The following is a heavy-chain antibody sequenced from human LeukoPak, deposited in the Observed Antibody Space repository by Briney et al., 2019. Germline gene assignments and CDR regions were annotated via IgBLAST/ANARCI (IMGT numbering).Heavy chain of an antibody. CDR1: GFTFSSFA. CDR2: TSGSGGDT. V-gene: IGHV3-23*01. Sequence: PGGSLRPSCAASGFTFSSFAMIWVRQAPGKGLEWVSGTSGSGGDTYYADSVKGRFTVSRDNSKSTLYLQMTSLRAEDTAVYFCAKVRFDSSGYYYTYYYYGMDVWGQGTTVTVSS. J-gene: IGHJ6*02. CDR3: AKVRFDSSGYYYTYYYYGMDV. D-gene: IGHD3-22*01.